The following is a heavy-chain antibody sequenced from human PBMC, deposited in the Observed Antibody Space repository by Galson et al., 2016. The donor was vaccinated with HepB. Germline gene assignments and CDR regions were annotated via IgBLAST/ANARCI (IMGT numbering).Heavy chain of an antibody. Sequence: SETLSLTCTVSGDSIHSNDYYWGWIRQPPGKGLEWIGSIYYSGSTYYNPSLKSRVTISLDTSKNQFSLKLSSVTASDTTIYYCARHSLEYRDGWNYEYDSPRWGWFDPWGQGTLVTVSS. CDR3: ARHSLEYRDGWNYEYDSPRWGWFDP. J-gene: IGHJ5*02. CDR2: IYYSGST. CDR1: GDSIHSNDYY. D-gene: IGHD5-24*01. V-gene: IGHV4-39*01.